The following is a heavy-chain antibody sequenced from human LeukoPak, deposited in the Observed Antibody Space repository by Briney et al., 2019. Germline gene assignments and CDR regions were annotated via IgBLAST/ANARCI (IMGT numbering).Heavy chain of an antibody. D-gene: IGHD3/OR15-3a*01. Sequence: GGSLRLSCAASGFSFRTSGMHWVRQAPGKGLEWVAIDGTNTYYADSVKGRFTISRDNSKNTLCLQMNSLSGEDTAVYYCVRDKDWYFDYWGQGNLVTVSS. CDR3: VRDKDWYFDY. CDR1: GFSFRTSG. V-gene: IGHV3-30*12. J-gene: IGHJ4*02. CDR2: DGTNT.